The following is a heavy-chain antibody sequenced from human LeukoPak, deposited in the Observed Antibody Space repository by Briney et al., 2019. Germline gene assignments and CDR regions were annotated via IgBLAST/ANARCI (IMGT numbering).Heavy chain of an antibody. CDR1: GFTFDDYA. CDR3: AKATKRTGATILNY. Sequence: GGSLRLSCAASGFTFDDYAMHWVRQAPGKGLEWVSLISWDGGTTYYADSVKGRFTISRDNSKNSLYLQMNSLRAEDTALYYCAKATKRTGATILNYWGQGTLVTVSS. CDR2: ISWDGGTT. V-gene: IGHV3-43D*03. D-gene: IGHD1-26*01. J-gene: IGHJ4*02.